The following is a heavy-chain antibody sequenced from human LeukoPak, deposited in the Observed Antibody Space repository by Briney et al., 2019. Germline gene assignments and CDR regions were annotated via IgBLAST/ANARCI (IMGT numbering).Heavy chain of an antibody. J-gene: IGHJ4*02. V-gene: IGHV1-2*02. CDR1: GYTFTGYY. Sequence: GASVKVSCKASGYTFTGYYMHWVRQAPGQGLEWMGWINPNSGGTNYAQKFQGRVTMTRDTSISTAYMQLSRLRSDDTAVYYCARQIRIGSGWPWGFWGQGTLVTVSS. D-gene: IGHD6-19*01. CDR3: ARQIRIGSGWPWGF. CDR2: INPNSGGT.